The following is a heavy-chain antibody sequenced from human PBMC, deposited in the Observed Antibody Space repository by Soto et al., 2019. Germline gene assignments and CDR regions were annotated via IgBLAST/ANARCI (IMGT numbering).Heavy chain of an antibody. V-gene: IGHV3-30*18. CDR1: GFTFSSYG. CDR2: ISYDGSNK. CDR3: AKDRVITFGGVIVIDFDY. J-gene: IGHJ4*02. D-gene: IGHD3-16*02. Sequence: GGSLRLSCAASGFTFSSYGMHWVRQAPGKGLEWVAVISYDGSNKYYADSVKGRFTISRDNSKNTLYPQMNSLRAEDTAVYYCAKDRVITFGGVIVIDFDYWGQGTLVTVSS.